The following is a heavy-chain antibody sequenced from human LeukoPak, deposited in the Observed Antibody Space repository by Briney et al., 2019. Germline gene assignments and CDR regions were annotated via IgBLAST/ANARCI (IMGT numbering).Heavy chain of an antibody. V-gene: IGHV4-34*01. Sequence: SETLSLTCAVYGGSSSGYYWSWIRQPPGKGLEWIGEINHSGSTNYNPSLKSRVTISIDTSKNQFSLKLSSVTAADTAVYYCAREGVNWREYYYYMDVRGKGTTVIVSS. D-gene: IGHD1-1*01. CDR3: AREGVNWREYYYYMDV. CDR1: GGSSSGYY. J-gene: IGHJ6*03. CDR2: INHSGST.